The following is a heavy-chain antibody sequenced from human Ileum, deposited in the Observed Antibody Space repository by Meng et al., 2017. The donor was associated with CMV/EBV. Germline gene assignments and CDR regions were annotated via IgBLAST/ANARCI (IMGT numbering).Heavy chain of an antibody. CDR1: GFTFSNYW. V-gene: IGHV3-74*01. D-gene: IGHD5-12*01. CDR3: ARGQAAGGYVYIDY. Sequence: GESLKISCAASGFTFSNYWMHWVRQAPGKGLVWVSRLNPMGSGISYADSVKGRFTISRDNAKNTLYLQMNSLRAEDTAVYYCARGQAAGGYVYIDYWGQGTLVTVSS. J-gene: IGHJ4*02. CDR2: LNPMGSGI.